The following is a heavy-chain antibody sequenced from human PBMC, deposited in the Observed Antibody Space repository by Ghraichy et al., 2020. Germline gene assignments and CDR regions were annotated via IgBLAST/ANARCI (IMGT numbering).Heavy chain of an antibody. CDR1: GFTFSSYA. CDR3: AKIPPTRVAVAGMSY. D-gene: IGHD6-19*01. J-gene: IGHJ4*02. CDR2: ISGSGGST. V-gene: IGHV3-23*01. Sequence: ETLSLTCAASGFTFSSYAMSWVRQAPGKGLEWVSAISGSGGSTYYADSVKGRFTISRDNSKNTLYLQMNSLRAEDTAVYYCAKIPPTRVAVAGMSYWGQGTLVTVSS.